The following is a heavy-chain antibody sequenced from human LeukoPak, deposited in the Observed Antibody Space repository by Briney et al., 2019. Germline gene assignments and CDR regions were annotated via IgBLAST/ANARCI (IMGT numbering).Heavy chain of an antibody. CDR2: INPSGGST. D-gene: IGHD5-12*01. V-gene: IGHV1-46*01. CDR1: GYIFTNYY. Sequence: ASVKVSCKASGYIFTNYYMHWVRQAPGQGLEWMGIINPSGGSTTYAQKFQGRVTITADESTSTAYMELSSLRSEDTAVYYCARGLSGYAWFDPWGQGTLVTVSS. CDR3: ARGLSGYAWFDP. J-gene: IGHJ5*02.